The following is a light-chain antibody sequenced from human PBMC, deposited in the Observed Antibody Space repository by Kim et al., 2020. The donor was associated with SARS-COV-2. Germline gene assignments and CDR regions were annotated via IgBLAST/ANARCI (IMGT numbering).Light chain of an antibody. Sequence: VCPGERATVAGRASQSVSSRLAWYQQRPGQALRLLIYGASTRATDIPARFSGRESGTEFTLTITGLQSEDFAVYYCQQYDNWPPTFGQGTKVDIK. CDR3: QQYDNWPPT. V-gene: IGKV3-15*01. CDR1: QSVSSR. CDR2: GAS. J-gene: IGKJ1*01.